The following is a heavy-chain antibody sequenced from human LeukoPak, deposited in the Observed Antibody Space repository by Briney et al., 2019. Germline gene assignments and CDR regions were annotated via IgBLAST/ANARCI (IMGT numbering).Heavy chain of an antibody. D-gene: IGHD3-10*01. CDR3: ARGYGSGSYYDYDAFDI. Sequence: SETLSLTCTVSGGSISSYYWSWIRQPPGKGLEWIGYIYYSGSTNYKPSLKSRVTISVDTSKNQFSLKLSSVTAAATAVYYCARGYGSGSYYDYDAFDIWGQGTMVTVSS. V-gene: IGHV4-59*01. J-gene: IGHJ3*02. CDR2: IYYSGST. CDR1: GGSISSYY.